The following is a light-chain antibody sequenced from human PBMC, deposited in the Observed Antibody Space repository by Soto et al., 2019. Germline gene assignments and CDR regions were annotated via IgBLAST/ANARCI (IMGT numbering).Light chain of an antibody. V-gene: IGKV1-5*03. J-gene: IGKJ2*01. CDR1: QSIDTA. Sequence: DIQMTQSPSTLSASVGDRVTITCRASQSIDTALAWYQQKPGKAPNLLIYRASNLESGVPSRFSGSGPGTDFTLAISSLQPDDFATYYCQQYGRFLTFGQGTKVDIK. CDR3: QQYGRFLT. CDR2: RAS.